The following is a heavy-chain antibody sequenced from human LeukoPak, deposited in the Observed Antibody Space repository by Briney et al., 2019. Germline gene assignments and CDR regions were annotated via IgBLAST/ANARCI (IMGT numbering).Heavy chain of an antibody. D-gene: IGHD2-21*02. J-gene: IGHJ3*02. CDR2: ISAYNGNT. CDR1: GYTFTSYG. V-gene: IGHV1-18*03. Sequence: ASVKVSCKASGYTFTSYGISWVRQAPGQGLEWMGWISAYNGNTNYAQKLQGRVTMTTDTSTSTAYMELRSLRSDDMAVYYCARDLAVVVTASAFDIWGQGTMVTVSS. CDR3: ARDLAVVVTASAFDI.